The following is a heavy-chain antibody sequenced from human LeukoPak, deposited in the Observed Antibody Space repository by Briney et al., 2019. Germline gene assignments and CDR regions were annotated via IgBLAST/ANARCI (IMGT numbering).Heavy chain of an antibody. CDR1: GFTFSDYY. D-gene: IGHD6-13*01. V-gene: IGHV3-11*04. J-gene: IGHJ3*02. Sequence: PGGSLRLSCAASGFTFSDYYMSWIRQAPGKGLEWVSYISSSGSTIYYADSVKGRFTISRDNAKNSLYLQMNSLRDEDTAVYYCARHVIIAAAGKGAFDIWGQGTMVTVSS. CDR2: ISSSGSTI. CDR3: ARHVIIAAAGKGAFDI.